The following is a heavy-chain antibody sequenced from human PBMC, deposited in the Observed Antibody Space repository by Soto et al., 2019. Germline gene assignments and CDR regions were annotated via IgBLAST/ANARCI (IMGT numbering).Heavy chain of an antibody. CDR3: ARDPLSXFAMDV. J-gene: IGHJ6*02. Sequence: SVKVSCXASGDTFSSYAISWVRQAPGKGLEWMGKIIPTFGRTNYAQKFQGRLTISADDSTSTAYMELTSLESDDTAVYYCARDPLSXFAMDVWGQGTTVTVSS. CDR1: GDTFSSYA. V-gene: IGHV1-69*13. CDR2: IIPTFGRT. D-gene: IGHD3-10*01.